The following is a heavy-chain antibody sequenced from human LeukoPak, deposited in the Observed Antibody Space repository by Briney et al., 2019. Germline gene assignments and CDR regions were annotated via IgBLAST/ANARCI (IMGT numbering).Heavy chain of an antibody. CDR2: ISGSGDST. CDR3: AKGPLYHDAFDI. V-gene: IGHV3-23*01. Sequence: GGSLRLSCAASGFTFSSYAVSWVRQAPGEGLEWVSAISGSGDSTYYADSVKGRFTISRDNSKNTLYLQMNSLRAEDTAVYYCAKGPLYHDAFDIWGQGTMVTVSS. D-gene: IGHD3-16*01. J-gene: IGHJ3*02. CDR1: GFTFSSYA.